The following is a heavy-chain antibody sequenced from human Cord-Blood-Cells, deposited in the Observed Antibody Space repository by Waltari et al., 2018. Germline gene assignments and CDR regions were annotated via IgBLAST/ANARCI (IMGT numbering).Heavy chain of an antibody. V-gene: IGHV1-2*02. D-gene: IGHD2-2*01. Sequence: QVQLVQSGAEVKKPGASVKVSCKASGYTFTGYYMHWVRHAPGQGLEWMGWINPNSGGTNYAQKFQGRVTMTRDTSISTAYMELSRLRSDDTAVYYCARDLVRICSSTSCYENYMDVWGKGTTVTVSS. CDR1: GYTFTGYY. J-gene: IGHJ6*03. CDR3: ARDLVRICSSTSCYENYMDV. CDR2: INPNSGGT.